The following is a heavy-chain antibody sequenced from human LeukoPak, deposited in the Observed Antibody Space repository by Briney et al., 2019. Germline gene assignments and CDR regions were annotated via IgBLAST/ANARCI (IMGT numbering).Heavy chain of an antibody. V-gene: IGHV3-30*03. CDR1: GFTFSSYG. Sequence: GRSLRLSCAASGFTFSSYGMHWVRQAPGKGLEWVAVISYDGSNKYYADSVKGRFTISRDNFKNTLYLQMSSLRTEDTAVYYCATDFAEAFDYWGQGTLVTVSS. CDR2: ISYDGSNK. J-gene: IGHJ4*02. CDR3: ATDFAEAFDY.